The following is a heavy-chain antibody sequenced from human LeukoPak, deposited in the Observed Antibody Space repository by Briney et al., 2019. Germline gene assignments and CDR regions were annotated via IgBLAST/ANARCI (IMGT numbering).Heavy chain of an antibody. J-gene: IGHJ4*02. V-gene: IGHV4-59*01. Sequence: SETLSLTCTVSGGSISIDHWSWLQQPPGKGLEWIGYIYYTGSTNYNPSTTYNPSLKSRVTISVDTSKNQFSLKLNSVTAADTAVYYCARGDYGGRIVPLDSWGQGTLVTVSS. CDR2: IYYTGST. D-gene: IGHD4-23*01. CDR3: ARGDYGGRIVPLDS. CDR1: GGSISIDH.